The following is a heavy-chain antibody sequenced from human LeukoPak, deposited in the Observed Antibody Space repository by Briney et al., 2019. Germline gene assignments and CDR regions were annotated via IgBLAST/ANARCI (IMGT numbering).Heavy chain of an antibody. CDR1: GFTFSSYA. CDR3: ARIPYSSSLTDAFDI. CDR2: ISSSSTYI. Sequence: PGGSLRLSRAATGFTFSSYAMSWVRQAPGKGLEWVSFISSSSTYIYYADSMKGRFTISRDNAKNSLFLQMNSLRGEDTAVYYCARIPYSSSLTDAFDIWGQGTMVTVYS. D-gene: IGHD6-6*01. V-gene: IGHV3-21*01. J-gene: IGHJ3*02.